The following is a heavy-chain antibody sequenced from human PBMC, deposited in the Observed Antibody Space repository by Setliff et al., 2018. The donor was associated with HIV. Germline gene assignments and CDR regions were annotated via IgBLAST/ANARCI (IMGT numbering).Heavy chain of an antibody. CDR3: AKDISASALYYYGMDV. V-gene: IGHV1-18*01. J-gene: IGHJ6*02. CDR1: GYSFSSHG. Sequence: ASVKVSCKTSGYSFSSHGVSWVRQAPGQGLEWLGWISSYNGKTKYGQNVQGRVTLTTDTSTSTAYMELRSLRPDDTAVYYCAKDISASALYYYGMDVWGQGTTVTVSS. D-gene: IGHD6-13*01. CDR2: ISSYNGKT.